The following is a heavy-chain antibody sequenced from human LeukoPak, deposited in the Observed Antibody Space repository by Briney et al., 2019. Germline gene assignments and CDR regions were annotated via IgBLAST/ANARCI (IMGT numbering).Heavy chain of an antibody. D-gene: IGHD3-10*01. Sequence: GGSLRLSCAASGFTFSSYGMHWVRQAPGKGLEWVAVISYDGSNKYYADSVKGRFTISRDNSKNTLYLQMNSLRAEDTAVYYCAKAGEFDYWGQGTLVTVSS. CDR3: AKAGEFDY. CDR2: ISYDGSNK. CDR1: GFTFSSYG. V-gene: IGHV3-30*18. J-gene: IGHJ4*02.